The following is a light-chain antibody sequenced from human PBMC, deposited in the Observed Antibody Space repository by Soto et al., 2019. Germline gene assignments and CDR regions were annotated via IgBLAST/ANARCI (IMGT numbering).Light chain of an antibody. Sequence: EIVLTQSPGTLSLSPGERATLSCRASQSVSSGYLAWYQQKPGQAPRLPIYGASNRATGIPDRFSGSGSGTDFTLTISRLEPEDFAVYYCQQYGSSPRTFGQGTKVDTK. J-gene: IGKJ1*01. CDR1: QSVSSGY. V-gene: IGKV3-20*01. CDR3: QQYGSSPRT. CDR2: GAS.